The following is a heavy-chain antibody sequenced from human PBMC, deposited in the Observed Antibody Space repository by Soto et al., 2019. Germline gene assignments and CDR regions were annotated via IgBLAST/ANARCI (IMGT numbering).Heavy chain of an antibody. V-gene: IGHV1-69*02. D-gene: IGHD5-12*01. J-gene: IGHJ5*02. CDR3: ARNSGYDFANWFDP. CDR1: GGTFSSYT. CDR2: IIPILGIA. Sequence: QVQLVQSGAEVKKPGSSVKVSCKASGGTFSSYTISWVRQAPGQGLEWMGRIIPILGIANYAQKFQGRVTITADKSTSTAYMELSRLRSEDTAVYYCARNSGYDFANWFDPWGQGTLVTVSS.